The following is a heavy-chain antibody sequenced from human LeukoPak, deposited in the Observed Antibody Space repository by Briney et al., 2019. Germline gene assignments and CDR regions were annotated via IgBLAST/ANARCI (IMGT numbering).Heavy chain of an antibody. D-gene: IGHD6-13*01. Sequence: GGSLRLSCAASGFTFSSYGMHWVRQAPGKGLEWVAVIWYDGSNKYYADSVKGRFTISRDNSKNTLYLQMNSLRAEDTAVYYCARARFRSSWSDYWGQGTLVTVSS. CDR1: GFTFSSYG. V-gene: IGHV3-33*01. CDR2: IWYDGSNK. CDR3: ARARFRSSWSDY. J-gene: IGHJ4*02.